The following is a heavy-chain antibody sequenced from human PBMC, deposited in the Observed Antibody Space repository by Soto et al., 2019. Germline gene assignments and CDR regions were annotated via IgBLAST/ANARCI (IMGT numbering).Heavy chain of an antibody. D-gene: IGHD6-19*01. J-gene: IGHJ4*02. V-gene: IGHV3-30*04. CDR3: ADDSSGYSNDVDQ. Sequence: QVQLVESGGGVVQPGKSLRLSCAASGFTFSDYAMHWVRQAAGKGLEWVALISYDGRHKDYADSVKGRFTISRDNSNNTLALQMNSLRPEDSGVYYCADDSSGYSNDVDQWGQGTRVTVSS. CDR2: ISYDGRHK. CDR1: GFTFSDYA.